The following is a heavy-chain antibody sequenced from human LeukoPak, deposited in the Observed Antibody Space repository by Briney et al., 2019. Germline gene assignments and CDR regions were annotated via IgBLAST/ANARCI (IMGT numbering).Heavy chain of an antibody. Sequence: SETLSLTCAVYGGSLSGYYWTWIRQPPGKGLEWIGEINHSGSTYYNPSLKSRVTISDTSKNQFSLNVSSVTAADTSVYYCARRRRIYGDYFVRAFDIWGQGTMVTVSS. CDR3: ARRRRIYGDYFVRAFDI. J-gene: IGHJ3*02. CDR1: GGSLSGYY. D-gene: IGHD4-17*01. CDR2: INHSGST. V-gene: IGHV4-34*01.